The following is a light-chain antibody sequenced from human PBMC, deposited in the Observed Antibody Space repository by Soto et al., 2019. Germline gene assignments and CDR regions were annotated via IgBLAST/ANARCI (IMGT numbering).Light chain of an antibody. Sequence: QSVLTQPPSVSAAPGQKVTISCSGSSSNIGNNYVSWYHQVPGTAPKLLIYTNDQRPSGVPDRFSGSKSGTSASLAISGLRSEDEGDYYCAVWDDSLSAYVFGTGTKVTVL. J-gene: IGLJ1*01. CDR3: AVWDDSLSAYV. CDR2: TND. V-gene: IGLV1-47*02. CDR1: SSNIGNNY.